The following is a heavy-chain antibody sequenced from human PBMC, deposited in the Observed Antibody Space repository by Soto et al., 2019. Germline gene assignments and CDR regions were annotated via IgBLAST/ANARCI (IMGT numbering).Heavy chain of an antibody. CDR2: INSDGSST. Sequence: GGSLRLSCAASGFTFSSYWMHWVRQAPGKGLVWVSRINSDGSSTSYADSVKGRFTISRDNAKNTLYLQMNSLRAEDTAVYYCARVGDKASLRFLEWLWPLDYYGMDVWGQGTTVTVSS. D-gene: IGHD3-3*01. V-gene: IGHV3-74*01. J-gene: IGHJ6*02. CDR3: ARVGDKASLRFLEWLWPLDYYGMDV. CDR1: GFTFSSYW.